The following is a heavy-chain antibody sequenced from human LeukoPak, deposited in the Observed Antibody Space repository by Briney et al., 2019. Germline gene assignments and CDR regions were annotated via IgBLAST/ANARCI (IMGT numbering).Heavy chain of an antibody. CDR1: GYTFTSYY. CDR2: INPSGGST. D-gene: IGHD5-24*01. Sequence: ASVKVSCKASGYTFTSYYMHWVRQAPGQGLEWMGIINPSGGSTSYAQKFQGRVTMTRDTSTSTVYMELSSLRSEDTAVYYCARGEMATIGREIYYYYYYGMDVWGQGTTVTVSS. CDR3: ARGEMATIGREIYYYYYYGMDV. V-gene: IGHV1-46*01. J-gene: IGHJ6*02.